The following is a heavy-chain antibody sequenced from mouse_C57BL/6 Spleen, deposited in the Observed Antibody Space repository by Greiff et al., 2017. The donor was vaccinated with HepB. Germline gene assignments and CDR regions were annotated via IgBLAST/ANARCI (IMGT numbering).Heavy chain of an antibody. CDR1: GYAFSSSW. CDR2: IYPGDGDT. CDR3: ASLDGYYEDDFDY. Sequence: QVQLQQSGPELVKPGASVKISCKASGYAFSSSWMNWVKQRPGKGLEWIGRIYPGDGDTNYNGKFKGKATLTADKSSSTAYMQLSSLTSADSAVYFCASLDGYYEDDFDYWGQGTTLTVSS. J-gene: IGHJ2*01. V-gene: IGHV1-82*01. D-gene: IGHD2-3*01.